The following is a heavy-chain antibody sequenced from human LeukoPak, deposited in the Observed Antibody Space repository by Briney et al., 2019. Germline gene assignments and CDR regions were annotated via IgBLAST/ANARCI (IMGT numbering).Heavy chain of an antibody. Sequence: ESGPTLVNPSETLSLTCTVSGGSISSYYWSWIRQPPGKGLEWIGYISYSGSTNYNPSLKSRVTISVDTSKNQFSLKLSSVTAADTAVYYCARYVRGSYPTFEDYWGQGTLVTVSS. CDR2: ISYSGST. D-gene: IGHD3-16*02. J-gene: IGHJ4*02. CDR3: ARYVRGSYPTFEDY. CDR1: GGSISSYY. V-gene: IGHV4-59*01.